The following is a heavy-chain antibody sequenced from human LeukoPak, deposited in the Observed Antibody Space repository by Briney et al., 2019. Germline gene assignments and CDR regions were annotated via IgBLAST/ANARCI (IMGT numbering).Heavy chain of an antibody. CDR3: ARDGGFGFLAAFDI. D-gene: IGHD3-10*01. J-gene: IGHJ3*02. CDR2: IKQDGSDK. CDR1: GFTFYNYW. V-gene: IGHV3-7*01. Sequence: GGSLRLSCAASGFTFYNYWMSWVRQAPGKGLEWVARIKQDGSDKNYVDSVKGRFTISRDNAKNSLYLQMNSLRDEDTALYYCARDGGFGFLAAFDIWGQGTMVTVSS.